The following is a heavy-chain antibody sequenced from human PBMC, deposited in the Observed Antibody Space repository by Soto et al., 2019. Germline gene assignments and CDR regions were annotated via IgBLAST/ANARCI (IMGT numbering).Heavy chain of an antibody. Sequence: GGSLRLSCAASGFTVSSNYMSWVRQAPGKGLEWVSVIYSGGSTYYADSVKGRFTISRDNSKNTLYLQMNSLRAEDTAVYYCAREDKGVLSNRPMDYWGQGTLVTVPQ. V-gene: IGHV3-53*01. CDR2: IYSGGST. D-gene: IGHD2-15*01. J-gene: IGHJ4*02. CDR3: AREDKGVLSNRPMDY. CDR1: GFTVSSNY.